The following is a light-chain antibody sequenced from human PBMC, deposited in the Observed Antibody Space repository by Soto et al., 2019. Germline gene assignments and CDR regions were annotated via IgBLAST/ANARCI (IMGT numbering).Light chain of an antibody. J-gene: IGLJ1*01. CDR2: VNT. V-gene: IGLV1-47*02. CDR3: ASWEDSLRSYV. Sequence: QSVLTQPPSASASLGASVTLTCTLSSGYSNYKVDWYQQLPGTAPKLLIYVNTQRPSGVPDRFSGSKSGTSVSLALSGLRSDDEADYYCASWEDSLRSYVFGTGTKVTVL. CDR1: SGYSNYK.